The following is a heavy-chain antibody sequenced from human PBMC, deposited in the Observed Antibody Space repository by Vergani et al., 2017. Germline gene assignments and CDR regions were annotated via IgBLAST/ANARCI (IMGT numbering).Heavy chain of an antibody. V-gene: IGHV2-70*01. Sequence: QVTLRESGPALVKPTQTLTLTCTFSGLSLSTSGMCVSWIRQPPGKALEWLALIDWDDDKYYSTSLKTRLTISKDTSKNQVVLTMTNMDPVDTATYYCARTGVNYYDSSGYYEYFDYWGQGTLVTVSS. J-gene: IGHJ4*02. CDR1: GLSLSTSGMC. CDR2: IDWDDDK. D-gene: IGHD3-22*01. CDR3: ARTGVNYYDSSGYYEYFDY.